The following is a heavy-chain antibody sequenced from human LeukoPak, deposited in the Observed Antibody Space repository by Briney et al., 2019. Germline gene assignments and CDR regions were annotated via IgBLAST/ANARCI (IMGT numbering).Heavy chain of an antibody. J-gene: IGHJ4*02. CDR2: ISISGTKT. V-gene: IGHV3-23*01. D-gene: IGHD4-17*01. Sequence: GGSLRLSCATSDFDFASHAMTWVRQAPGKGLEWVSAISISGTKTYYGDSVKGRFIISRDNSKNTLYLQMNSLRVEDTAIYYCANEIRPNDYWGRGTLVTVAS. CDR1: DFDFASHA. CDR3: ANEIRPNDY.